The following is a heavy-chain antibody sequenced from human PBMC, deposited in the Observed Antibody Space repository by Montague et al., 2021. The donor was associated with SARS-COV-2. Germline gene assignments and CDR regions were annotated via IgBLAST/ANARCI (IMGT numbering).Heavy chain of an antibody. D-gene: IGHD6-19*01. CDR3: AKDYSSVSYSYFYGMDV. V-gene: IGHV3-7*01. Sequence: SLRLSCAASGFSFYTYWMNWVRQAPGKGLEWVANINQDGSEKYYADSVKGRFTISRDNAQNSLYLQLNSLRAEDTAVYYCAKDYSSVSYSYFYGMDVWGQGTTVTVSS. J-gene: IGHJ6*02. CDR1: GFSFYTYW. CDR2: INQDGSEK.